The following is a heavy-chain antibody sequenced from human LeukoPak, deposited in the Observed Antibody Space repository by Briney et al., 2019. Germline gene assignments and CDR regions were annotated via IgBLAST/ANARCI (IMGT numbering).Heavy chain of an antibody. Sequence: PGGSLRLSCVASGFTFSSNGMHWVRQAPGKGLEWVAVIWYDGSNKYYADSVKGRFTISRDNSKNTLYLQMNSLRAEDTAVYYCARDRLEWFGEDYWGQGTLVTVSS. CDR1: GFTFSSNG. CDR3: ARDRLEWFGEDY. V-gene: IGHV3-33*01. D-gene: IGHD3-10*01. CDR2: IWYDGSNK. J-gene: IGHJ4*02.